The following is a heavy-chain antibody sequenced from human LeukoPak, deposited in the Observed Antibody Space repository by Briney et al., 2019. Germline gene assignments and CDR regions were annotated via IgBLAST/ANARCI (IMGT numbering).Heavy chain of an antibody. CDR3: ARLHRSTGRTFDP. Sequence: PSETLSLTCTVSGGSISSYYWSWIRQPPGKGLEWIGCIYYSGSTNYNPSLKIRVTISVDTSKNQFSLKLSSVTAADTAVYYCARLHRSTGRTFDPWGQGTLVTVSS. CDR1: GGSISSYY. D-gene: IGHD2-2*01. V-gene: IGHV4-59*08. J-gene: IGHJ5*02. CDR2: IYYSGST.